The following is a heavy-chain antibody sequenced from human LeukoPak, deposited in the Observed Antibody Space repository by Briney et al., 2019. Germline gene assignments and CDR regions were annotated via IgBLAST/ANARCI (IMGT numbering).Heavy chain of an antibody. J-gene: IGHJ5*02. CDR2: MSHSGST. V-gene: IGHV4-38-2*01. Sequence: SETLSLTCAVSGYSISSGYHWAWIRQPPGKGLEWIGSMSHSGSTYYNPSLKSRVTISVDTSKNQFSVKLSSVSAADTAVYYCARHGVGVGELSWFDPWGQGTLVTVSS. D-gene: IGHD3-10*01. CDR1: GYSISSGYH. CDR3: ARHGVGVGELSWFDP.